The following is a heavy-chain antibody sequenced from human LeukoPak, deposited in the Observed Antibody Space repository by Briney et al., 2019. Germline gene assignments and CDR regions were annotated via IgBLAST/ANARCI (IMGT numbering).Heavy chain of an antibody. V-gene: IGHV3-21*01. Sequence: KPGGCLRLSCAASGFTFSSYSMNWVRQAPGKGLEWVSSISSSSSYIYYADSVKGRFTISRDNSKNTLYLQMNSLRAEDTAVYYCARANSSSWHRDPFGYWGQGTLVTVSS. CDR3: ARANSSSWHRDPFGY. J-gene: IGHJ4*02. D-gene: IGHD6-13*01. CDR1: GFTFSSYS. CDR2: ISSSSSYI.